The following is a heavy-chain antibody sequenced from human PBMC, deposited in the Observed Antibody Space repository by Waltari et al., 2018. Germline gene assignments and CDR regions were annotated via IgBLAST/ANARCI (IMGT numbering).Heavy chain of an antibody. J-gene: IGHJ4*02. CDR1: GFSITGGFQ. V-gene: IGHV4-38-2*02. Sequence: QVQLQESGPGLVKPSETLSLTCTVSGFSITGGFQWGWVRQPPGKGLEWIGNIYHLGNTYYHPSVKSRLTISVDTSKNQFSLKLTSVTAADTAIYYCARNWDRGTLTYWGQGTLVTVSS. CDR3: ARNWDRGTLTY. CDR2: IYHLGNT. D-gene: IGHD1-1*01.